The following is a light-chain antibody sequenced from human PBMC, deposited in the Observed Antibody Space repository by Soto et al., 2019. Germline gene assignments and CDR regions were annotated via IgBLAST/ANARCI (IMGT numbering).Light chain of an antibody. CDR2: EGS. CDR3: CSYAGP. J-gene: IGLJ2*01. V-gene: IGLV2-23*01. CDR1: SSDVGSYNL. Sequence: QSALTQPASVSGSPGQSINISCTGTSSDVGSYNLVSWYQQHPGKAPKLMIYEGSKRPSGVSNRFSGSKSGNTASLTISGLQAEDEADYYCCSYAGPFGGGTKLTVL.